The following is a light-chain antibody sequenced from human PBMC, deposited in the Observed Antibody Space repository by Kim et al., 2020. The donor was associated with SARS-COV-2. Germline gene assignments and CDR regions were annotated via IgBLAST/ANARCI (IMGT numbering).Light chain of an antibody. CDR2: DGS. J-gene: IGKJ4*01. CDR3: QQYDNFPRA. Sequence: ACVGDSDNIKCQASQDISNHLKWYQQEPGKAPKLLIYDGSILEARVPSRFSGSGSGTDFTFSIRSLQPEDIATYYCQQYDNFPRAFGGGTKVDIK. CDR1: QDISNH. V-gene: IGKV1-33*01.